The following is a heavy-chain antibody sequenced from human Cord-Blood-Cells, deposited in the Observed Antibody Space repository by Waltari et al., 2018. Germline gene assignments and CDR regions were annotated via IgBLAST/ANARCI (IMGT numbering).Heavy chain of an antibody. Sequence: EVQLLESGGGLVQPGGSLRLSCAASGFTFSSYAMSWVRQAPGKGVGWGSAISGSGGSKYYADSMKGRFTIPRENSKNPLYLQMNRLRAEDTAVYYCAKDRGGGNFDYWGQGTLVTVSS. CDR2: ISGSGGSK. D-gene: IGHD3-10*01. CDR1: GFTFSSYA. V-gene: IGHV3-23*01. J-gene: IGHJ4*02. CDR3: AKDRGGGNFDY.